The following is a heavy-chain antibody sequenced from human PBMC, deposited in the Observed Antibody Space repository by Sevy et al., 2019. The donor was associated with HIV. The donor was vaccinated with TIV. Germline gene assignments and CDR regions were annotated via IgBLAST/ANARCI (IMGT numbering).Heavy chain of an antibody. Sequence: SETLSLTCAVSGASITSYYWNWIRQSPGKGLEWIAYVYHSGTTSYNPSLKSRVSISLDTSRKQFSLTFYSVTAADTAIYYCARVRRRPPVVDSNWYFDVWGRGTLVTVSS. CDR1: GASITSYY. V-gene: IGHV4-59*12. J-gene: IGHJ2*01. CDR3: ARVRRRPPVVDSNWYFDV. CDR2: VYHSGTT. D-gene: IGHD3-22*01.